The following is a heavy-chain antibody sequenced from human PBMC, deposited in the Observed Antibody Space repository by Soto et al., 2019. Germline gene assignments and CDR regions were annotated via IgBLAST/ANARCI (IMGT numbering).Heavy chain of an antibody. Sequence: PSETLSLTCAVYGGSFSGYYWSWIRQPPGKGLEWIGEINHSGSTNYNPSLKSRVTISVDTSKNQFSLKLSSVTAADTAVYYCAKRSPCSSTSCNFDYWGQGTLVTVSS. D-gene: IGHD2-2*01. J-gene: IGHJ4*02. CDR3: AKRSPCSSTSCNFDY. V-gene: IGHV4-34*01. CDR2: INHSGST. CDR1: GGSFSGYY.